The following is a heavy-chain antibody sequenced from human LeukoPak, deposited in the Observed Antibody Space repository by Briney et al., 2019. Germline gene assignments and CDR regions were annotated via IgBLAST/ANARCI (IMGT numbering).Heavy chain of an antibody. D-gene: IGHD4-23*01. CDR3: ARDLHVVTLDY. V-gene: IGHV3-33*01. CDR2: IWFDGSNE. J-gene: IGHJ4*02. Sequence: PGGSLRLSCTASGFTFSSYAMHWVRQAPGKGLEWVAIIWFDGSNEYYADSVKGRFTISRDNSKNTLYLQMNSLRADDTAMYYCARDLHVVTLDYWGQGTLVTVSS. CDR1: GFTFSSYA.